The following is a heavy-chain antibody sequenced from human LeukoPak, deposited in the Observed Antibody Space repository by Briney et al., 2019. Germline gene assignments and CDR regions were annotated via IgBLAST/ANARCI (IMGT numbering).Heavy chain of an antibody. J-gene: IGHJ4*02. Sequence: GGSLRLSCAASGFTFSSYAMSWVRQATGKGLEWVSAISGSGGSTYYADSVKGRFTISRDNSKNTLYLQMNSLRAEDTAVYYCATDRSVDILTGYSSGFDYWGQGTLVTVSS. CDR2: ISGSGGST. V-gene: IGHV3-23*01. CDR1: GFTFSSYA. D-gene: IGHD3-9*01. CDR3: ATDRSVDILTGYSSGFDY.